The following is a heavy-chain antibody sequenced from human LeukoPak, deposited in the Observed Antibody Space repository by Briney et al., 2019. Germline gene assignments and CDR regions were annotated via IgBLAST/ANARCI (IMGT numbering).Heavy chain of an antibody. D-gene: IGHD2-2*01. V-gene: IGHV4-59*12. Sequence: SETLSLTCTVSGGSISSYYWSWIRQPPGKGLEWIGYIYYSGSTNYNPSLKSRVTISVDTSKNQFSLKLSSVTAADTAVYYCARGRGYCSSTSCYRGIGWFDPWGQGTLVTVSS. CDR3: ARGRGYCSSTSCYRGIGWFDP. CDR2: IYYSGST. CDR1: GGSISSYY. J-gene: IGHJ5*02.